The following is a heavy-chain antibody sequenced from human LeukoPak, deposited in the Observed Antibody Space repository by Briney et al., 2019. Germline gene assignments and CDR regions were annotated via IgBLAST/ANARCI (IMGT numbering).Heavy chain of an antibody. Sequence: SETLSLTCTVSGGSISTYYWNWIRQPPGKGLEWIGYIYYSGTTDYNPSLKSRVTISVDTSKNQFSLKLTSVTAADTAVYYCARAYCTGNSCYSNFDHWGQGTLVAVSS. V-gene: IGHV4-59*01. CDR3: ARAYCTGNSCYSNFDH. J-gene: IGHJ4*02. D-gene: IGHD2-8*02. CDR2: IYYSGTT. CDR1: GGSISTYY.